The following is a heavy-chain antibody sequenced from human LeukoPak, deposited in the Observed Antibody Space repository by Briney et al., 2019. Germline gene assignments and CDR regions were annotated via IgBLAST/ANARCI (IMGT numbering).Heavy chain of an antibody. Sequence: GGSLRLSCAASGFTFSNYAMSWVRQAPGKGLEWASGISGNGDSTYYADSVKGRFTISRDNSKNTLYLQMNSLRAEDTAAYYCAKRRGDINMANWYFELWGRGTLVTVSS. J-gene: IGHJ2*01. CDR1: GFTFSNYA. V-gene: IGHV3-23*01. CDR2: ISGNGDST. CDR3: AKRRGDINMANWYFEL. D-gene: IGHD5-24*01.